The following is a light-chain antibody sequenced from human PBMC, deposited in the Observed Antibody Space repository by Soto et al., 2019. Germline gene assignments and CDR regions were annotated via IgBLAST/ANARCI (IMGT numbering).Light chain of an antibody. V-gene: IGLV2-14*03. CDR1: SSDVGGYNS. J-gene: IGLJ2*01. Sequence: QSALTQPASVSGSPGQSITISCTGTSSDVGGYNSVSWYQQHPGKAPKLMIYDVSNRPSGVSNRFSGSKSGNTASLTISGHQAEDEADYYCSSYTSRSTLVFGGGTKVTVL. CDR3: SSYTSRSTLV. CDR2: DVS.